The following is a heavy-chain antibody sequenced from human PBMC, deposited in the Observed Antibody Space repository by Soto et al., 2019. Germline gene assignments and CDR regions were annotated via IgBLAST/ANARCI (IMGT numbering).Heavy chain of an antibody. Sequence: SETLSLTCAVYGGSFSGYYWSWIRQPPGKGLEWIGEINHSGSTNYNPSLKSRVTISVDTSKNQFSLKLGSVTAADTAVYYCARNPGGKGAAAGTFDYWGQGTLVTVSS. D-gene: IGHD6-13*01. CDR2: INHSGST. CDR3: ARNPGGKGAAAGTFDY. CDR1: GGSFSGYY. J-gene: IGHJ4*02. V-gene: IGHV4-34*01.